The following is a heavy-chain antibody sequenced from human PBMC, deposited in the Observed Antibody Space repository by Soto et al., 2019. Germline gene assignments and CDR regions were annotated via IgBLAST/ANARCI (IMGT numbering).Heavy chain of an antibody. J-gene: IGHJ4*02. Sequence: QVQLVQSGAEVKKPGASVKVSCKASGYTFTSYASNWVRQATGQGLEWMGWMNPNSGNTGYAQKFQGRVTMTRNTSISTAYMELSSPRSADTAVYYCARRILVVPSTLVDYWGQGTLVTVSS. CDR2: MNPNSGNT. CDR1: GYTFTSYA. CDR3: ARRILVVPSTLVDY. V-gene: IGHV1-8*01. D-gene: IGHD2-2*01.